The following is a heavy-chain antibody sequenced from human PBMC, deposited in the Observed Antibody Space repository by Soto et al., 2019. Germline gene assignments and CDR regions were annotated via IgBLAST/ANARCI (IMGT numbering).Heavy chain of an antibody. Sequence: ASVKVSCKASGGTFSSYAISWVRQAPGQGLEWMGGIIPIFGTANYAQKFQGRVTITADESTSTAYTELSSLRSEDTAVYYCARVRYYDFWSGYYTGPRWFDPWGQATLVTVSS. J-gene: IGHJ5*02. D-gene: IGHD3-3*01. CDR1: GGTFSSYA. CDR3: ARVRYYDFWSGYYTGPRWFDP. CDR2: IIPIFGTA. V-gene: IGHV1-69*13.